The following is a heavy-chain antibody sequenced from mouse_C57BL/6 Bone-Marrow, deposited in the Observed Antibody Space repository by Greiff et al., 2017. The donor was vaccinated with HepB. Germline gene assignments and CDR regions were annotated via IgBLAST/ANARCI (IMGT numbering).Heavy chain of an antibody. J-gene: IGHJ3*01. CDR1: GYSFTGYY. Sequence: DVKLQESGPELVKPGASVKISCKASGYSFTGYYMNWVKQSPEKSLEWIGEINPSTGGTTYNQKFKAKATLTVDKSSSTAYMQLKSLTSEDSAVYYCARRNYGNYGAYWGQGTLVTVSA. V-gene: IGHV1-42*01. CDR2: INPSTGGT. D-gene: IGHD2-1*01. CDR3: ARRNYGNYGAY.